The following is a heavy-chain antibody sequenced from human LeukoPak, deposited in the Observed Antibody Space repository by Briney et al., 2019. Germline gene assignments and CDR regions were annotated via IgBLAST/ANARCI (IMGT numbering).Heavy chain of an antibody. D-gene: IGHD1-26*01. J-gene: IGHJ4*02. CDR2: IYYSGST. CDR1: GGSISSSSYY. Sequence: SETLSLTCTVSGGSISSSSYYWGWILQPPGKALEWIGSIYYSGSTYYNPSLKTRVTISVDTSKNPFSLKLSSVTAADTAVYYCASLVGANDLDYWGQGTLVTVSS. V-gene: IGHV4-39*07. CDR3: ASLVGANDLDY.